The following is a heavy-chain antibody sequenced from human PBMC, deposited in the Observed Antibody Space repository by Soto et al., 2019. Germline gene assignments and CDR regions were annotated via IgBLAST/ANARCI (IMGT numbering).Heavy chain of an antibody. Sequence: GGSLRLSCATSGFTFSGYSMHWFRQAPGKGLEWVAVMSYDGTNEYYADSVKGRFTISRDNSKSTVYLQMNSLTPEDTALYYCARKWGTYSSASLDYWGLGTLVTVSS. CDR1: GFTFSGYS. J-gene: IGHJ4*02. CDR3: ARKWGTYSSASLDY. V-gene: IGHV3-30*04. D-gene: IGHD6-19*01. CDR2: MSYDGTNE.